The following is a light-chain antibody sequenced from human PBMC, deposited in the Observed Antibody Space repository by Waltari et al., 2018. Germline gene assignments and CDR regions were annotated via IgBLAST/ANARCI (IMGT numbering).Light chain of an antibody. Sequence: SYDLTQPRSVSVALGQTAKITCGGNNIGSKNVHWYQQRPGQAPVVVIYRDTNRPSGIPDRFSGSNSGNTAPLTISRAQAVDEADYYCQVWDSSNVVFGGGATLTVL. CDR2: RDT. V-gene: IGLV3-9*01. J-gene: IGLJ3*02. CDR1: NIGSKN. CDR3: QVWDSSNVV.